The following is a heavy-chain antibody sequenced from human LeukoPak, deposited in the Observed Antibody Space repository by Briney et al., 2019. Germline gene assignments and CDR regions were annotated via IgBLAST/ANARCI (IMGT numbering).Heavy chain of an antibody. D-gene: IGHD3-22*01. J-gene: IGHJ5*02. CDR2: IYTSGST. CDR3: ARDTSSGYYYDSSGLNWFDP. CDR1: GGSISSGSYY. V-gene: IGHV4-61*02. Sequence: SQTLSLTCTVSGGSISSGSYYWSWIRQPAGKGLEWIGRIYTSGSTNYNPSLKSRVTISVDTSKNPFSLKLSSVTAADTAVYYCARDTSSGYYYDSSGLNWFDPWGQGTLVTVSS.